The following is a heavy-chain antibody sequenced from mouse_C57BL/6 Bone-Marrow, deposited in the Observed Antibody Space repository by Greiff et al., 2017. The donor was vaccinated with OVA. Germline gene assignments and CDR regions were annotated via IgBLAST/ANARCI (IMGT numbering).Heavy chain of an antibody. CDR1: GYSITSYY. Sequence: EVHLVESGPGLAKPSPTLSLSCSVTGYSITSYYWNWIRQFPGNKLEYMGYISSSGSTYYNPSHNSRNSITRDTSKNQYYLQLNSVTTEDTATYYCARSHYYDGSSPDYWGQGTTLTVSS. CDR2: ISSSGST. J-gene: IGHJ2*01. D-gene: IGHD1-1*01. V-gene: IGHV3-8*01. CDR3: ARSHYYDGSSPDY.